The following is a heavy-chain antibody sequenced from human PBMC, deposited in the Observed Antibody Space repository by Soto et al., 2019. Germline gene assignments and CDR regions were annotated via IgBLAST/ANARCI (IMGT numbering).Heavy chain of an antibody. CDR3: AREDGVAPTLFDY. V-gene: IGHV1-3*01. J-gene: IGHJ4*02. D-gene: IGHD2-15*01. CDR1: GYTFTSYA. Sequence: ASVKVSCKASGYTFTSYAMHWVRQAPGQRLEWMGWINAGNGNTKYSQKFQGRVTITRDTSASTAYMELSSLRSEDTAVYYCAREDGVAPTLFDYWGQGTLVTVSS. CDR2: INAGNGNT.